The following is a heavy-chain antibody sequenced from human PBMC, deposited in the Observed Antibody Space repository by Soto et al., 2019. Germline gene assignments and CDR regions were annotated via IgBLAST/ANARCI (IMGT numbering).Heavy chain of an antibody. J-gene: IGHJ4*02. CDR2: INAGNGNT. CDR1: GYTFTSYA. V-gene: IGHV1-3*05. CDR3: ARSFVVVTATDY. D-gene: IGHD2-21*02. Sequence: QVQLVQSGAEEKKPGASVKVSCKASGYTFTSYAMHWVRQAPGQRLEWMGWINAGNGNTKYSQKFQGRVTITRDTSASTAYMELSSLRSEDTAAYYCARSFVVVTATDYWGQGTVVTVSS.